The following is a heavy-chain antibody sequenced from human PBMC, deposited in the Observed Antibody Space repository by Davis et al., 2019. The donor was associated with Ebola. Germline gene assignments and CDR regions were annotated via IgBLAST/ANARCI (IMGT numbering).Heavy chain of an antibody. Sequence: GESLKISCVASGFTFSTYWMSWVRQVPGKGLEWVANIKQDGSDKQYVDSVRGRFTISRDNAKNSPYLQMNTLRAEDTALYHCAIPARGLQLPETSWGQGTLVTVSS. CDR1: GFTFSTYW. CDR2: IKQDGSDK. J-gene: IGHJ5*02. V-gene: IGHV3-7*03. D-gene: IGHD1-1*01. CDR3: AIPARGLQLPETS.